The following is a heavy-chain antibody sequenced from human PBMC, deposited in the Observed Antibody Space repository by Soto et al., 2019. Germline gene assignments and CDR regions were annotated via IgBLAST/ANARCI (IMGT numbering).Heavy chain of an antibody. J-gene: IGHJ3*02. V-gene: IGHV3-23*01. D-gene: IGHD3-9*01. Sequence: GGSLRLSCAASGFTFSSYAMSWVRQAPGKGLDWVSAISGSGGSTYYADSVKGRFTISRDNSKNTLYLQMNTLRAEDTAVYYCAKDFDWLYGTDAFDIWGQGTMVTVSS. CDR3: AKDFDWLYGTDAFDI. CDR1: GFTFSSYA. CDR2: ISGSGGST.